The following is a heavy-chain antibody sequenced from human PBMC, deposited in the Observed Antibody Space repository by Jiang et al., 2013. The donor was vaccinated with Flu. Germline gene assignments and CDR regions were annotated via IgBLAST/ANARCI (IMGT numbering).Heavy chain of an antibody. Sequence: QLVESGGGVVQPGRSLRLSCAASGFTFSSYGMHWVRQAPGKGLEWVAVIWYDGSNKYYADSVKGRFTISRDNSKNTLYLQMNSLRAEDTAVYYCARVRVTMVRGVIYNDAFDIWGQGTMVTVSS. CDR1: GFTFSSYG. J-gene: IGHJ3*02. D-gene: IGHD3-10*01. CDR2: IWYDGSNK. CDR3: ARVRVTMVRGVIYNDAFDI. V-gene: IGHV3-33*01.